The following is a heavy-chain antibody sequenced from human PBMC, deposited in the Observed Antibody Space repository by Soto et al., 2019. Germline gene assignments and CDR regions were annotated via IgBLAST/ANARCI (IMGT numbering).Heavy chain of an antibody. J-gene: IGHJ4*02. CDR1: GYTFTSYG. V-gene: IGHV1-18*01. CDR3: ASFRQEWWSFDY. D-gene: IGHD2-15*01. CDR2: ISAYNGNT. Sequence: QVQLVQSGAEVKKPGASVKVSCKASGYTFTSYGISWVRQAPGQGLEWMGWISAYNGNTNYAQKLQGRVTMTTDAATSKAYMELRSLRSDDTAGYYCASFRQEWWSFDYWVEGTLVTVPS.